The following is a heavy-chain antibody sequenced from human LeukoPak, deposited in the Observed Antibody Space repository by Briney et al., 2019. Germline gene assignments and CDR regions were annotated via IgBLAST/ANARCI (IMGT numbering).Heavy chain of an antibody. Sequence: GGSLRLSCAASGFTVSSNYMSWVRQAPGKGLEWVSVIYSGGGTYYADSVKGRFTTSRDNAKNSLCLQINSLRAEDTAVYYCAGVGWVLRYAFDIWGQGTMVTVSS. D-gene: IGHD3-16*01. CDR2: IYSGGGT. V-gene: IGHV3-53*01. J-gene: IGHJ3*02. CDR1: GFTVSSNY. CDR3: AGVGWVLRYAFDI.